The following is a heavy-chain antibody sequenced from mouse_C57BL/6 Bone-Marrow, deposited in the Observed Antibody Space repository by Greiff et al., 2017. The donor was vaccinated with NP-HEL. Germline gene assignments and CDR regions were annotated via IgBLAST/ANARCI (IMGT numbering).Heavy chain of an antibody. J-gene: IGHJ4*01. D-gene: IGHD1-1*01. CDR1: GYTFTSYW. CDR3: ARAGVVGADYAVDY. V-gene: IGHV1-55*01. CDR2: IYPGSGST. Sequence: QVQLQQPGAELVKPGASVKMSCTASGYTFTSYWITWVKQRPGQGLEWIGDIYPGSGSTNYHDKFKSTATLTVDTSSSTAYMQLSSLTSEDSAVYYCARAGVVGADYAVDYWGQGTSVTVAA.